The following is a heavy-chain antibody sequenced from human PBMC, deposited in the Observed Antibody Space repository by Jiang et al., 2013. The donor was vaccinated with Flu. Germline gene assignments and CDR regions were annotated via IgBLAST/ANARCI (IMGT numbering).Heavy chain of an antibody. CDR3: ARVPYSDYGFNYFDY. V-gene: IGHV4-61*02. CDR1: GGSIRSGRYY. CDR2: IYTSGST. D-gene: IGHD4-11*01. Sequence: GSGLVKPSQTLSLTCTVSGGSIRSGRYYWSWIRQPAGQGLEWIGHIYTSGSTKYNPSLQSRVTISVDTSKNQFSLKLSSVTAADTAVYYCARVPYSDYGFNYFDYWGQGTLVTVSS. J-gene: IGHJ4*02.